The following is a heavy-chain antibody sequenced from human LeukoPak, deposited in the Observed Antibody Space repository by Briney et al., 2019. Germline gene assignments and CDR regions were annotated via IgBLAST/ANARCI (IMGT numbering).Heavy chain of an antibody. Sequence: GGSLKLSCATSGFTFNNYNMNWVRQAPGRALEWVSSITSSGTYIFYADSVKGRFTISRDNAKNSLYLQMNSLGPEDTAVYYCARDAYYDFWSGYPRYFDYWGQGTLVTVSS. V-gene: IGHV3-21*01. CDR2: ITSSGTYI. J-gene: IGHJ4*02. CDR1: GFTFNNYN. CDR3: ARDAYYDFWSGYPRYFDY. D-gene: IGHD3-3*01.